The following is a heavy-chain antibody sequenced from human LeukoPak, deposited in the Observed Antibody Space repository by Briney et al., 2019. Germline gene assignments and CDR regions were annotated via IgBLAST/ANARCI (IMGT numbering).Heavy chain of an antibody. Sequence: ASVKVSCRASGYTFTSYYMHWVRQAPGQGLEWMGIINPSGGSTSYAQEFQGRVTMTRDMSTSTVYMELSSLRSEDTAVYYCARIGAAENDDAFDIWGQGTMVTVSS. V-gene: IGHV1-46*01. CDR1: GYTFTSYY. D-gene: IGHD6-13*01. J-gene: IGHJ3*02. CDR3: ARIGAAENDDAFDI. CDR2: INPSGGST.